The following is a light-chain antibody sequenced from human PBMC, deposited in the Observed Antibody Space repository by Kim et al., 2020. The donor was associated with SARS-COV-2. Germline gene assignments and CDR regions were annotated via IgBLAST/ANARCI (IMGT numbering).Light chain of an antibody. Sequence: QLVLTQSPSASASLGASVKLTCTLNSGHSSAAIAWHQQQPEKGPRYLMKLNSDGSHNKGDGIPDRFSGSSSGAERYLTISSLQSEDEADYYCQTWGTGIRVFGGGTKLTVL. V-gene: IGLV4-69*01. CDR1: SGHSSAA. J-gene: IGLJ3*02. CDR2: LNSDGSH. CDR3: QTWGTGIRV.